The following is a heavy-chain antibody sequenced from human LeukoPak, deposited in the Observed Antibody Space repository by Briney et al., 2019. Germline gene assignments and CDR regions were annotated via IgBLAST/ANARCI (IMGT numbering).Heavy chain of an antibody. Sequence: PGRSLRLSCAASGFTFSSYGMHWVRQAPGKGLEWVAVIWYDGSNKYYAGSVKGRFTISRDNSKNTLYLQMNSLRAEDTAVYYCARLASYGGNSIFDYWGQGTLVTVSS. CDR3: ARLASYGGNSIFDY. CDR2: IWYDGSNK. CDR1: GFTFSSYG. V-gene: IGHV3-33*01. D-gene: IGHD4-23*01. J-gene: IGHJ4*02.